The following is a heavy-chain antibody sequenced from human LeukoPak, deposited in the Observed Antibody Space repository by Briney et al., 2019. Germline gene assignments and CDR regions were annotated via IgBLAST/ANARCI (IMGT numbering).Heavy chain of an antibody. Sequence: ASVKVSCKASGYTFTSYAMHWVRQAPGQRLEWMGWINAGNGNTKYSQKFQGRVTITRDTSASTAYMELSSLRSEDTAVYYCARVGPGSSWYDYWGQGTLVTVSS. J-gene: IGHJ4*02. V-gene: IGHV1-3*01. CDR3: ARVGPGSSWYDY. CDR1: GYTFTSYA. D-gene: IGHD6-13*01. CDR2: INAGNGNT.